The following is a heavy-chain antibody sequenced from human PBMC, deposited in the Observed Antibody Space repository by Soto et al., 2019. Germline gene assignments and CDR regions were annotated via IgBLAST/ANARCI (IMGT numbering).Heavy chain of an antibody. CDR3: AGGGVRGVITRTRDYYGMDV. V-gene: IGHV5-51*01. CDR2: IYPGDSDT. D-gene: IGHD3-10*01. J-gene: IGHJ6*02. CDR1: GYSFTSYW. Sequence: PGESLKISCKGSGYSFTSYWIGWVRQMPGKGLEFMGIIYPGDSDTRYSPSFQGQVTISADKSISTAYLQWSSLKASDTAMYYCAGGGVRGVITRTRDYYGMDVWARGPRSPSP.